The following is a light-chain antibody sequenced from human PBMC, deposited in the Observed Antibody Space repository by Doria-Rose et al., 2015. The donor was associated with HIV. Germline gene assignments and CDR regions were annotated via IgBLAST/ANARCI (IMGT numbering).Light chain of an antibody. CDR2: WAS. V-gene: IGKV4-1*01. CDR3: QQYYDTPS. J-gene: IGKJ3*01. CDR1: QGLLYTSKNY. Sequence: TQSPESLGMSLGERATLNCKSNQGLLYTSKNYLAWYQQKPGQPPKLLIYWASTRQSGVPARFSGCGSGTDFTLTISSLEAEDVAVYYCQQYYDTPSFGPGTTVDIK.